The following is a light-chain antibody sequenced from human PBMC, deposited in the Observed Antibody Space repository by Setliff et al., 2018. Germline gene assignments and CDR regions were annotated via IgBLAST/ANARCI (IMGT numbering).Light chain of an antibody. CDR2: EVS. Sequence: QSVLTQPRSVSGSPGQSVTISCTGTSSDVGGYNYVSWYQQHPGKAPKLMIYEVSKRPSGVPDRFSGSKSGNTASLIISGLQAEDEADYYCCSYAGSYTFYVVGTGTKV. V-gene: IGLV2-11*01. CDR1: SSDVGGYNY. CDR3: CSYAGSYTFYV. J-gene: IGLJ1*01.